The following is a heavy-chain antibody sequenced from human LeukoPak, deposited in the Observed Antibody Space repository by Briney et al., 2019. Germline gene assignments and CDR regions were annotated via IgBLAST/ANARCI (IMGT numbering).Heavy chain of an antibody. CDR3: ARDRVENGPPDY. V-gene: IGHV3-30*04. Sequence: GALRLSCAASGFTFSSYAMHWVRQAPGKGLEWVAVISYDGSNKCYADSVKGRFTISRDNSKNTLYLQMNSLRAEDTAVYYCARDRVENGPPDYWGQGTLVTVSS. CDR2: ISYDGSNK. D-gene: IGHD3-10*01. CDR1: GFTFSSYA. J-gene: IGHJ4*02.